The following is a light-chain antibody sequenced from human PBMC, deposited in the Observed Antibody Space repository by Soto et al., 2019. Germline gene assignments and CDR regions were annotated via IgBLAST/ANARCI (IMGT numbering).Light chain of an antibody. J-gene: IGKJ1*01. CDR2: QAS. CDR1: QGISSW. CDR3: QQYNSYSGT. Sequence: DIQMTQSTSTLSASVGDRVTITCQASQGISSWLAWYQQKPGKAPKLLIYQASRLESGVPSRFSGSGSGTEFPLTISSLQSDDFATYYCQQYNSYSGTFGQGTKVEIK. V-gene: IGKV1-5*03.